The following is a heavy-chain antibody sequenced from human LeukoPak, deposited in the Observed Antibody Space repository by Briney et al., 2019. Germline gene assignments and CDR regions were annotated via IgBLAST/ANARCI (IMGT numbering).Heavy chain of an antibody. V-gene: IGHV4-34*01. Sequence: SETLSLTCAVYGGSFSGYYWSWIRQPPGKGLEWIGSIYYSGSTYYNPSLKSRVTISVDTSKNQFSLKLSSVTAADTAVYYCARDFFYSSSWSQDGMDVWGQGTTVTVSS. D-gene: IGHD6-13*01. J-gene: IGHJ6*02. CDR1: GGSFSGYY. CDR2: IYYSGST. CDR3: ARDFFYSSSWSQDGMDV.